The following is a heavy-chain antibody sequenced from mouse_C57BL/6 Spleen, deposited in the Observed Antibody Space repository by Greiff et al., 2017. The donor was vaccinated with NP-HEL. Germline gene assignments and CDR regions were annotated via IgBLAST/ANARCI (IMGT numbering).Heavy chain of an antibody. CDR2: IDPSDSYT. V-gene: IGHV1-69*01. J-gene: IGHJ4*01. Sequence: QVQLKQPGAELVMPGASVKLSCKASGYTFTSYWMHWVKQRPGQGLEWIGEIDPSDSYTNYNQKFKGKSTLTVDKSSSTAYMQLSSLTSEDSAVYYCARGARGNYDRAMDYWGQGTSVTVSS. CDR3: ARGARGNYDRAMDY. D-gene: IGHD2-1*01. CDR1: GYTFTSYW.